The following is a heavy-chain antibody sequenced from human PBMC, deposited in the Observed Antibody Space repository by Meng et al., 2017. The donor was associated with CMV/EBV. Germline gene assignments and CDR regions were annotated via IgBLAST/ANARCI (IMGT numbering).Heavy chain of an antibody. Sequence: GESLKISWAASGFTFSSYEMNWVRQAPGKGLEWVSYISSSGSTIYYADSVKGRFTISRDNAKNSLYLQMNSLRAEDTAVYYCARDPYRDDSHYYYGMDVWGQGTTVTVSS. CDR1: GFTFSSYE. CDR3: ARDPYRDDSHYYYGMDV. V-gene: IGHV3-48*03. D-gene: IGHD3-16*01. CDR2: ISSSGSTI. J-gene: IGHJ6*02.